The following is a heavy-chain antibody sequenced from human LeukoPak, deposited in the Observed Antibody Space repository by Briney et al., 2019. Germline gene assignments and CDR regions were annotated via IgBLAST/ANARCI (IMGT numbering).Heavy chain of an antibody. CDR2: IRFDGSNK. Sequence: GGSLRLSCAASGFMFSSYGMYWVRQAPGKGLEWVAYIRFDGSNKYYADSVKGRFTVSRENSKNTLHLQLNSMRVEDTAVYYCAKPSPGFPAPFDYWGQGSLVTVSS. CDR3: AKPSPGFPAPFDY. V-gene: IGHV3-30*02. CDR1: GFMFSSYG. J-gene: IGHJ4*02. D-gene: IGHD3-10*01.